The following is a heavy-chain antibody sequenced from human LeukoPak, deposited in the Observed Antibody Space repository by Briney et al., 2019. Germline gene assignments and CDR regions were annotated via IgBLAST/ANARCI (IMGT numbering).Heavy chain of an antibody. J-gene: IGHJ4*02. Sequence: GGSLRLSCAASGFTFSNAWMSWVRQAPGKGLEWVGRIKSKTDGGTTDYAAPVKGRFTISRDDSKNTLYMQMNSLKTEDTAVYYCTTDLRLGLENIGYWGQGTLVTVSS. CDR3: TTDLRLGLENIGY. CDR1: GFTFSNAW. V-gene: IGHV3-15*01. D-gene: IGHD3-16*01. CDR2: IKSKTDGGTT.